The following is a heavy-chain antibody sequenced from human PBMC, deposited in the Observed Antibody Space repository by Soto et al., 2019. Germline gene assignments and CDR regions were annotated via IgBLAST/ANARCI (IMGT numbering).Heavy chain of an antibody. Sequence: QVQLVESGGGVVQPGRSLRLSCAASGFIFSNYAMHWVRQAPGQGLEWVALIRSDGSYENYAESVKGRFTISSDNSKNTLYVQMNRLGLEDTAVYFCARGTVSGSFLIDYWGQGTLVTVSS. V-gene: IGHV3-33*01. D-gene: IGHD3-10*01. CDR3: ARGTVSGSFLIDY. J-gene: IGHJ4*02. CDR2: IRSDGSYE. CDR1: GFIFSNYA.